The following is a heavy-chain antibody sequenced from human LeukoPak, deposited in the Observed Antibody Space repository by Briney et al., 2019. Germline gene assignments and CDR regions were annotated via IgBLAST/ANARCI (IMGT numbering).Heavy chain of an antibody. CDR3: ARDCGGWYFGNYFDY. V-gene: IGHV3-74*01. CDR2: INSDGSST. Sequence: PGGSLRLSCAASGFTFSSYWMHWVRQAPGKGLVWVSRINSDGSSTSYADSVKGRFTISRDNAKNTLYLQMNSLRAEDTAVYYCARDCGGWYFGNYFDYWGQGTLVTVSS. J-gene: IGHJ4*02. D-gene: IGHD6-19*01. CDR1: GFTFSSYW.